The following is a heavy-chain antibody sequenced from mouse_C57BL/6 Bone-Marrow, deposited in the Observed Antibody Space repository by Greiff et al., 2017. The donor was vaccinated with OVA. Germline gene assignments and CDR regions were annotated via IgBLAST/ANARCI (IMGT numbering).Heavy chain of an antibody. J-gene: IGHJ3*01. V-gene: IGHV8-8*01. CDR1: GFSLSTFGMG. D-gene: IGHD1-1*01. Sequence: QVTLKVSGPGILQPSQTLSLTCSFSGFSLSTFGMGVGWIRQPSGKGLEWLAHIWWDDDKYYNPALKSRLTISKDTSKNQVFLKIANVDTADTATYYCARILPHYYGSSYGFAYWGQGTLVTVSA. CDR3: ARILPHYYGSSYGFAY. CDR2: IWWDDDK.